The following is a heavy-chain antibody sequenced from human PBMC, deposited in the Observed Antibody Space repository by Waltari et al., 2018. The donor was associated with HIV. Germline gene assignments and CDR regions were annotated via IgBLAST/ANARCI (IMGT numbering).Heavy chain of an antibody. CDR2: ISDDGSNK. D-gene: IGHD3-3*01. J-gene: IGHJ6*02. CDR1: GFTFSSYG. V-gene: IGHV3-30*18. Sequence: QVQLVESGGGVVQPGRSLRLSCAASGFTFSSYGMHWVRQAPGKGVEWVAVISDDGSNKYYADSVKGRFTISRDNSKNTLYLQMNSLRAEDTAVYYCAKDARFLDLDYYYGMDVWGQGTTVTVSS. CDR3: AKDARFLDLDYYYGMDV.